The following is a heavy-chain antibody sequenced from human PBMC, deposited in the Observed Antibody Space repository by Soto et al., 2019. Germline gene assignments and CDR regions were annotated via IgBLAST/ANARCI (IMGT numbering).Heavy chain of an antibody. D-gene: IGHD3-9*01. Sequence: SETLSLTCTVSGGSISSSSYYWGWIRQPPGKGLEWIGSIYYSGSTYYNPSLKSRVTISVDTSKNQFSLKLSSVTAADTAVYYCARQQYYDILTGYYPEHDFDRWGQGPLVTVSS. V-gene: IGHV4-39*01. CDR1: GGSISSSSYY. J-gene: IGHJ4*02. CDR3: ARQQYYDILTGYYPEHDFDR. CDR2: IYYSGST.